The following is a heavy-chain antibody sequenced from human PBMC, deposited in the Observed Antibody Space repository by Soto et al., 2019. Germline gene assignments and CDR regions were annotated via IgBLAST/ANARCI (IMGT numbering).Heavy chain of an antibody. CDR1: GISVSTSDYY. CDR2: IYYSGST. Sequence: SETLSLTCTVSGISVSTSDYYWGWVRQPPGKGLDWIGNIYYSGSTFYNPSLRSRVTLSVDTSRNQFSLRLNSVTAADTAVYFCAGFVVPASRNSDFDYCGQGTLVTVSS. D-gene: IGHD2-15*01. J-gene: IGHJ4*02. V-gene: IGHV4-39*01. CDR3: AGFVVPASRNSDFDY.